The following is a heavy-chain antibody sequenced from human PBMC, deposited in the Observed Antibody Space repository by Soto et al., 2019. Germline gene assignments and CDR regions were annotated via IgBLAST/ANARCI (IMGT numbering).Heavy chain of an antibody. V-gene: IGHV1-69*13. D-gene: IGHD6-19*01. Sequence: SVKVSCKASGGTFSSYAISWVRQAPGQGLEWMGGIIPIFGTANYAQKFQGRVAITADESTSTAYMELSSLRSEDTAVYYCAXKTESSSGWFYYYGMDVWGQGTTVTVSS. CDR1: GGTFSSYA. CDR3: AXKTESSSGWFYYYGMDV. J-gene: IGHJ6*02. CDR2: IIPIFGTA.